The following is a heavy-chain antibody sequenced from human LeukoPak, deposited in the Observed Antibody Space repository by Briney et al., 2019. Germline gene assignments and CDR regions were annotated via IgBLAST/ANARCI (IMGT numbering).Heavy chain of an antibody. D-gene: IGHD3-22*01. J-gene: IGHJ4*02. CDR3: ARDPYSYGRVGYYDSSGYLYYFDY. CDR1: GYTFTSYY. Sequence: ASVKVSCKASGYTFTSYYMHWVRRAPGQGLEWMGIINPSGGSTSYAQKFQGRVTMTRDTSTSTVYMELSSLRSEDTAVYYCARDPYSYGRVGYYDSSGYLYYFDYWGQGTLVTVSS. V-gene: IGHV1-46*01. CDR2: INPSGGST.